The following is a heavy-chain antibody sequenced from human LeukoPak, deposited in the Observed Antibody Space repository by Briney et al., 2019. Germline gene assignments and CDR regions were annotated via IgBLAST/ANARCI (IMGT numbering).Heavy chain of an antibody. CDR1: GYTLTELS. CDR2: FDPEDGET. J-gene: IGHJ5*02. V-gene: IGHV1-24*01. Sequence: GASVKVSCKVSGYTLTELSMHWVRQAPGKGLEWMGGFDPEDGETIYAQKFQGRVTMTEDTSTDTAYMELSSLRSEDTAVYYCARDIVPIDPNPTRIGNWFDPWGQGTLVTVSS. CDR3: ARDIVPIDPNPTRIGNWFDP. D-gene: IGHD1-26*01.